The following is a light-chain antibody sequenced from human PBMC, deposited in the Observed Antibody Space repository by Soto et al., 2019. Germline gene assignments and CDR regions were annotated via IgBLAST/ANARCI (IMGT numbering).Light chain of an antibody. CDR3: QQGHDWPLS. J-gene: IGKJ2*01. Sequence: EIVMTQSPATLSVSPGERATLSCRASQSISGELAWYQQRPGQPPRLLIYGGSTRATGVPDRFSGSGSGSAFTLTISGLLSDDFAVYYCQQGHDWPLSFGQGTRLDI. V-gene: IGKV3-15*01. CDR1: QSISGE. CDR2: GGS.